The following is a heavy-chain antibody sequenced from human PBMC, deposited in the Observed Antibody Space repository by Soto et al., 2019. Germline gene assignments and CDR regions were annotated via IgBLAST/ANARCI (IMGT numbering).Heavy chain of an antibody. J-gene: IGHJ6*04. CDR3: ARDRPLRFLEWLFPGHMDV. CDR1: GYTFTSYY. CDR2: INPSGGST. D-gene: IGHD3-3*01. V-gene: IGHV1-46*03. Sequence: GASVKVSCKASGYTFTSYYMHWVRQAPGQGLEWMGIINPSGGSTSYAQKFQGRVTMTRDTSTSTVYMELSSLRSEDTAVYYCARDRPLRFLEWLFPGHMDVWGKGTTVTVSS.